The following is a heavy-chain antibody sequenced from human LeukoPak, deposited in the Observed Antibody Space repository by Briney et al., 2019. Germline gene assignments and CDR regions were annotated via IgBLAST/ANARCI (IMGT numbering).Heavy chain of an antibody. J-gene: IGHJ4*02. Sequence: GGPLRLSCAASGFTFSSYGMHWVRQAPGKGLEWVAVIWYDGSNKYYADSVKGRFTISRDNSKNTLYLQMNSLRAEDTAVYYCARETWKRSYYYDSSGYDDDYWGQGTLVTVSS. CDR3: ARETWKRSYYYDSSGYDDDY. D-gene: IGHD3-22*01. CDR2: IWYDGSNK. CDR1: GFTFSSYG. V-gene: IGHV3-33*01.